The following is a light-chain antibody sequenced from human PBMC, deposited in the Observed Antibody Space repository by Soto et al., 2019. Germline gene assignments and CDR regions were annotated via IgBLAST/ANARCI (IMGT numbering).Light chain of an antibody. Sequence: EIVITHSPGTLSVSLVEGATLSCRASQGVSSNLAWYQQNPGQAPRLLIYGASTRATGIPARFSGSGSGTEFTLTISSLQSEDFAVYYCQQYNNWPRTFGQGTKVDIK. CDR1: QGVSSN. J-gene: IGKJ1*01. V-gene: IGKV3-15*01. CDR3: QQYNNWPRT. CDR2: GAS.